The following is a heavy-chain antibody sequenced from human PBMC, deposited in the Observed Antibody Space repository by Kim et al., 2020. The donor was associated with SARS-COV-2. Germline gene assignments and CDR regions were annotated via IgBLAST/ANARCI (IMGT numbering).Heavy chain of an antibody. CDR1: GYTFTSYD. J-gene: IGHJ5*02. CDR2: MNPNSGNT. CDR3: TRHRSGHNDNWFDP. Sequence: ASVKVSCKASGYTFTSYDTNWVRQATGQGLEWLGWMNPNSGNTGYAEKFRGRVTMTREISTSTAYMELSSLTSEDTAVYYCTRHRSGHNDNWFDPWGQGTLVTVSS. D-gene: IGHD6-19*01. V-gene: IGHV1-8*01.